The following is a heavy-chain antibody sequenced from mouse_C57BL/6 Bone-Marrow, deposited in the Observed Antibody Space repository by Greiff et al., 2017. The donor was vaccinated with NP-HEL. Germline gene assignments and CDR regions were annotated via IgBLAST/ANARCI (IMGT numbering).Heavy chain of an antibody. J-gene: IGHJ3*01. D-gene: IGHD2-5*01. V-gene: IGHV3-6*01. CDR3: ARALLYYSNYRFAY. CDR2: ISYDGSN. CDR1: GYSITSGYY. Sequence: EVKVEESGPGLVKPSQSLSLTCSVTGYSITSGYYWNWIRQFPGNKLEWMGYISYDGSNNYNPSLKNRISITRDTSKNQFFLKLNSVTTEDTATYYCARALLYYSNYRFAYWGQGTLVTVSA.